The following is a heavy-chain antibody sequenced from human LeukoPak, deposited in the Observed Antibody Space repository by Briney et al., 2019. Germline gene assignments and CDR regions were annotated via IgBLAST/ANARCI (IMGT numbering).Heavy chain of an antibody. D-gene: IGHD3-9*01. CDR2: IYYSGST. Sequence: PSETLSLTCTVSGGSISSSSYYWGWIRQPPGKGLEWIGSIYYSGSTYYNPSLKSRVTISVDTSKNQFSLKLSSVTAADTAVYYCATLGGILTGYYYYFDYWGQGTLVTVSS. J-gene: IGHJ4*02. V-gene: IGHV4-39*07. CDR3: ATLGGILTGYYYYFDY. CDR1: GGSISSSSYY.